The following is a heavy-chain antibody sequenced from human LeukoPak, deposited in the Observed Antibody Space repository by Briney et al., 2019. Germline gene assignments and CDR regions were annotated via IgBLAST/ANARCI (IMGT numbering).Heavy chain of an antibody. D-gene: IGHD3-10*01. CDR1: GYTFTGYY. J-gene: IGHJ4*02. Sequence: ASVKVSCKASGYTFTGYYMHWVRQAPGQGLEWMGWINPNSGGTNYAQKFQGRVTMTRDTSISTAYMELSRLRSDDTAVYYCARDTLSSGYYFDYWGQGTLATVSS. CDR3: ARDTLSSGYYFDY. CDR2: INPNSGGT. V-gene: IGHV1-2*02.